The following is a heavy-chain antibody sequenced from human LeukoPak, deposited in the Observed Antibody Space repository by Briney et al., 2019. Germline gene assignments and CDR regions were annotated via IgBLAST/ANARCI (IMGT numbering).Heavy chain of an antibody. V-gene: IGHV3-30*04. CDR1: GFTFSSYA. CDR3: ARDLAYSDSSGYYRHDAFDI. D-gene: IGHD3-22*01. CDR2: ISYDGSNK. Sequence: PGGSLRLSCAASGFTFSSYAMHWVRQAPGKGLEWVAVISYDGSNKYYADSVKGRFTISRDNSKNTVYLQMNSLRAEDTALYYCARDLAYSDSSGYYRHDAFDIWGQGTMVTVSS. J-gene: IGHJ3*02.